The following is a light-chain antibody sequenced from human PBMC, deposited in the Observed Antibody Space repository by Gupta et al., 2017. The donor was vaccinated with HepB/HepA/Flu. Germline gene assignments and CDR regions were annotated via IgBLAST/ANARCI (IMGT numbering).Light chain of an antibody. CDR1: QSLLHSNGYNY. J-gene: IGKJ4*01. CDR2: LGS. Sequence: DIVMTQSPLSLPVTPGEPASISCRSSQSLLHSNGYNYLDWYLQKPGQSPQLLIYLGSNRASGVSDRFSGSGSGTDFTLKISRVEAEDVGVYYCMQALQTLGTFGGGTKVDIK. CDR3: MQALQTLGT. V-gene: IGKV2-28*01.